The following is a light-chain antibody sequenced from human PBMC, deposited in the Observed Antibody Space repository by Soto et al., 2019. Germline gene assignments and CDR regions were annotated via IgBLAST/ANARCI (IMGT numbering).Light chain of an antibody. CDR3: QHYRRNTWS. V-gene: IGKV1-5*01. CDR2: GAS. J-gene: IGKJ1*01. CDR1: HTISRW. Sequence: DIQLTQTPSTLSASVGDEVTITCRASHTISRWLALYQQKPGKAPKLLIYGASNLESGVPSRFSGSGSGTEFTLTITTLQPDDFATYFCQHYRRNTWSFGPGTKVDIK.